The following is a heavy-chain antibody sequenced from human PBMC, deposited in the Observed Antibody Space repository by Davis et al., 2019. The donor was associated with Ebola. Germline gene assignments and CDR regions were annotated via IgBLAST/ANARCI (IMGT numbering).Heavy chain of an antibody. J-gene: IGHJ6*02. CDR1: GFSLSTSGMC. CDR3: ARIRLGELSINYYYYYGMDV. V-gene: IGHV2-70*11. Sequence: SGPTLVKPTQTLTLTCTFSGFSLSTSGMCVSWIRQPPGKALEWLARIDWDDDKYYSTSLKTRLTISKDTSKNQVVLTMTNMDPVDTATYYCARIRLGELSINYYYYYGMDVWGQGTTVTVSS. D-gene: IGHD3-16*02. CDR2: IDWDDDK.